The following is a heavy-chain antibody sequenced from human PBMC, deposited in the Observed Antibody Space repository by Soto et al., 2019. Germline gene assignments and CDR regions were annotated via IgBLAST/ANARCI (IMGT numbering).Heavy chain of an antibody. Sequence: SETLSLTCTFSGGSVSSGSYYLSWIRQPPGKGLEWIGYIYYNGSTNCNPSLKSRVTISVDTSKNQFSLKLSSVTAADTAVYYCARDSSSWNFLVWGQGTLVTVSS. V-gene: IGHV4-61*01. CDR1: GGSVSSGSYY. CDR3: ARDSSSWNFLV. D-gene: IGHD1-7*01. CDR2: IYYNGST. J-gene: IGHJ4*02.